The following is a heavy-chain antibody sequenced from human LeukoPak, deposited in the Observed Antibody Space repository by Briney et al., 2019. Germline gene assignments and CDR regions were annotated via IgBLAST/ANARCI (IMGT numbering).Heavy chain of an antibody. CDR3: ARAPIVVVPAAILNWFDP. J-gene: IGHJ5*02. D-gene: IGHD2-2*01. Sequence: ASVKVSCKASGYTFTGYYMHWVRQAPGQGLEWMGWINPNSGGTNYAQKFQGRVTMTRDTSTSTAYMELSRLRSDDTAVYYCARAPIVVVPAAILNWFDPWGQGTLVTVSS. CDR2: INPNSGGT. V-gene: IGHV1-2*02. CDR1: GYTFTGYY.